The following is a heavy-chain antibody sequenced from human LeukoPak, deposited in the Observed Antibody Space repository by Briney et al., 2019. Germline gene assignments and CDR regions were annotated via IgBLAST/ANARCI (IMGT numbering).Heavy chain of an antibody. CDR2: IIPIFGTA. J-gene: IGHJ5*02. Sequence: SVKVFCKASGGTFSSYAISWVRQAPGQGLEWMGGIIPIFGTANYAQKFQGRVTITADESTSTAYMELSSLRSEDTAVYYCARAVVRGVIPNWFDPWGQGTLVTVSS. D-gene: IGHD3-10*01. V-gene: IGHV1-69*13. CDR3: ARAVVRGVIPNWFDP. CDR1: GGTFSSYA.